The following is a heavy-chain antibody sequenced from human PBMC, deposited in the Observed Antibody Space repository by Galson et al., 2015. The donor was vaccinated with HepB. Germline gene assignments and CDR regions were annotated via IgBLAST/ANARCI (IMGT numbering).Heavy chain of an antibody. CDR2: IYSGGST. CDR3: ARAILSLRIAVAGPVYGMDV. Sequence: SLRLSCAASGFTVSSNYMSWVRQAPGKGLEWVSVIYSGGSTYYADSVKGRFTISRDNSQNTLYLQMNSLRAEDAAVYYCARAILSLRIAVAGPVYGMDVWGQGTTVTVSS. D-gene: IGHD6-19*01. J-gene: IGHJ6*02. V-gene: IGHV3-66*01. CDR1: GFTVSSNY.